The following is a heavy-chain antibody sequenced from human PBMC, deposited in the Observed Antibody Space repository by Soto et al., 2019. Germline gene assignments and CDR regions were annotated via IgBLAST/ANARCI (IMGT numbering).Heavy chain of an antibody. CDR1: GGSISSSSYY. CDR2: IYYSGST. J-gene: IGHJ3*02. D-gene: IGHD6-6*01. V-gene: IGHV4-39*07. Sequence: SETLSLTSTVSGGSISSSSYYWGWIRQPPGKGLEWIGSIYYSGSTYYNPSLKSRVTISVDTSKNQFSLKLSSVTAADTAVYYCASYSSSSLDAFDIWGQGTMVTVSS. CDR3: ASYSSSSLDAFDI.